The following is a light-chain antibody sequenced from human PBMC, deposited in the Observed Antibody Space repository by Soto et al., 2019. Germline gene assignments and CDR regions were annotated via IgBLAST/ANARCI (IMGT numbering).Light chain of an antibody. CDR2: KAS. V-gene: IGKV1-5*03. CDR1: QSISSW. Sequence: DIQMTQSPSTLSASVGGRVTMTCRASQSISSWLAWYQQKPGKAPKLLIYKASSLESGVPSRFSGSGSGTEFTLTISSLQPDDFATYYCQQYNSYWTFGQGTKVDI. J-gene: IGKJ1*01. CDR3: QQYNSYWT.